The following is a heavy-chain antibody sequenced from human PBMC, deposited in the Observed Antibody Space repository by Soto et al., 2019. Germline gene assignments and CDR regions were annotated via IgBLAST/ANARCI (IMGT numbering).Heavy chain of an antibody. CDR3: ARDWEFGY. Sequence: QVQLVQSGAEVKKPGASVKVSCKASGYSFSSYYMHWVRQAPGQGLEWMGVINPSGDSITYAQKFQGRVTMTKDTSTSTLFMEVSSLRSEDTAVYFCARDWEFGYWSQGTLVTVSS. J-gene: IGHJ4*02. CDR1: GYSFSSYY. CDR2: INPSGDSI. D-gene: IGHD1-26*01. V-gene: IGHV1-46*01.